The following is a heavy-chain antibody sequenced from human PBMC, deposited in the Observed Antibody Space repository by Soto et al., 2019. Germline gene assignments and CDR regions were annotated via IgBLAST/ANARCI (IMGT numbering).Heavy chain of an antibody. CDR1: GFTFCRCD. CDR3: ARAYSSGWSISY. J-gene: IGHJ4*02. V-gene: IGHV3-30-3*01. CDR2: ISYDGSNK. Sequence: QVQLVESGGGVVQPGRSLRLSCAASGFTFCRCDMHWVRQAPGKGLEWVAVISYDGSNKYYADSVKGRFTISRDNSKNTLYLQMNNLRAADTAVYCCARAYSSGWSISYWGQGTLVTVSS. D-gene: IGHD6-19*01.